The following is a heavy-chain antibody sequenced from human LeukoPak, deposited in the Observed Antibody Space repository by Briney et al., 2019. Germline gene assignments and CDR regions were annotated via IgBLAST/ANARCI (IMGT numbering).Heavy chain of an antibody. CDR1: GGSISSYY. CDR3: ARGSNLNYYDSSGYDF. D-gene: IGHD3-22*01. Sequence: SETLSLTCTVSGGSISSYYWNWIRQPPGKGLEWIGYIYYSGSTNYNPSLKSRVTISVDTSKNQFSLKLSSVTAADTAVYYCARGSNLNYYDSSGYDFWGQGTLVTVSS. CDR2: IYYSGST. V-gene: IGHV4-59*01. J-gene: IGHJ4*02.